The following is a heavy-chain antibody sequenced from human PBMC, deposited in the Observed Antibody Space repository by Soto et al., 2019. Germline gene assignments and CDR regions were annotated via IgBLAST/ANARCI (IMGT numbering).Heavy chain of an antibody. J-gene: IGHJ6*02. CDR1: GGTFNRYA. D-gene: IGHD3-3*01. Sequence: QVQLVQSGAEVKKPGSSVKVSCKASGGTFNRYAISWVRQAPGQGLEWMGGIIPIFGIGNDAQRFQGRVTITADESTRTAYMDLSSLRSEDTGVYYCARSAITLFGVVSIPPHYYSEVDVWGQGTTVTVSS. CDR2: IIPIFGIG. CDR3: ARSAITLFGVVSIPPHYYSEVDV. V-gene: IGHV1-69*01.